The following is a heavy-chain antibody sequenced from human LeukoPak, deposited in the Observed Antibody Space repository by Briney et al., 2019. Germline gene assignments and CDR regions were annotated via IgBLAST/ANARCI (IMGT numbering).Heavy chain of an antibody. CDR1: GFTFSSYW. V-gene: IGHV3-74*01. D-gene: IGHD6-13*01. Sequence: GGSLGLSCAASGFTFSSYWMHWVRQAPGKGLVWVSRINSDGSSTSYADSVKGRFTISRDNAKNTLYLQMNSLRAEDTAVYYCARVAAAGTIDYWGQGTLVTVSS. CDR2: INSDGSST. J-gene: IGHJ4*02. CDR3: ARVAAAGTIDY.